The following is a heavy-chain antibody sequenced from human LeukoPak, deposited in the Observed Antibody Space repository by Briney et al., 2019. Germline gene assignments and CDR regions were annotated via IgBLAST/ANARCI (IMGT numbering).Heavy chain of an antibody. Sequence: NPGGSLRLSCAASGFTFSSYSLNWVRQAPGKGLEWVSSISSSSSYMYYAVSVKGRFTISRDNAKNSLYLQMNSLRAEDTAVYYCAKDGSGIVVVPAAISDWFDPWGQGTLVTVSS. CDR1: GFTFSSYS. CDR3: AKDGSGIVVVPAAISDWFDP. CDR2: ISSSSSYM. J-gene: IGHJ5*02. V-gene: IGHV3-21*01. D-gene: IGHD2-2*01.